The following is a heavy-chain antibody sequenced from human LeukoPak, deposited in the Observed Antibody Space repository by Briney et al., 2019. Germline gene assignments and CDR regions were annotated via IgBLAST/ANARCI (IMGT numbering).Heavy chain of an antibody. CDR3: ASLGATAEGSDY. CDR2: IIPILGIA. D-gene: IGHD1-26*01. V-gene: IGHV1-69*04. J-gene: IGHJ4*02. CDR1: GGTFSSYA. Sequence: SVKVSCKASGGTFSSYAISWVRQAPGQGLERMGRIIPILGIANYAQKFQGRVTITADKSTSTAYMELSSLRSEDTAVYYCASLGATAEGSDYWGQGTLVTVSS.